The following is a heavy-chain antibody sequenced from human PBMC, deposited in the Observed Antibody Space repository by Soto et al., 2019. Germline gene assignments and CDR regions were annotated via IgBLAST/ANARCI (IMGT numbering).Heavy chain of an antibody. CDR1: GGTFSSYA. CDR2: IIPIFGTA. J-gene: IGHJ6*02. CDR3: ARAASDYDFWSGYYEEYYYYYGMDV. V-gene: IGHV1-69*13. Sequence: SVKVSCKASGGTFSSYAISWVRQAPGQGLEWMGGIIPIFGTANYAQKFQGRVTITADESTSTAYMELSSLRSEDTAVYYCARAASDYDFWSGYYEEYYYYYGMDVWGQGTTVTVSS. D-gene: IGHD3-3*01.